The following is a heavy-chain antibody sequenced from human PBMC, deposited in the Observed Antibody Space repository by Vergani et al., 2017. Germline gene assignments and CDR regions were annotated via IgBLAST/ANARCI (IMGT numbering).Heavy chain of an antibody. CDR1: GGTFSSYA. CDR2: IIPIVGTA. V-gene: IGHV1-69*01. Sequence: QVQLVQSGAEVKQPGSSVKVSCKASGGTFSSYAISWVRQAPGQGLEWMGGIIPIVGTANYAQKFQGRVTITADESTSTAYMELSSLRSEDTAVYYCASRIAAANRGSFDIWGQGTMVTVSS. CDR3: ASRIAAANRGSFDI. J-gene: IGHJ3*02. D-gene: IGHD6-13*01.